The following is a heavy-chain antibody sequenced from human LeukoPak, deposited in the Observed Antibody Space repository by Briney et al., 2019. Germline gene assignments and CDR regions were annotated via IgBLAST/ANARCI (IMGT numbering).Heavy chain of an antibody. V-gene: IGHV1-2*02. CDR2: INPNSGGT. Sequence: ASVKVSCKASGYTFTGYYMHWVRQAPGQGLEWMGWINPNSGGTNYAQKFQGRVTMTRDTSISTAYMELSRLRSDDTAVCYCARSLIRGYSGYDSSGDYWGQGTLVTVSS. J-gene: IGHJ4*02. CDR1: GYTFTGYY. D-gene: IGHD5-12*01. CDR3: ARSLIRGYSGYDSSGDY.